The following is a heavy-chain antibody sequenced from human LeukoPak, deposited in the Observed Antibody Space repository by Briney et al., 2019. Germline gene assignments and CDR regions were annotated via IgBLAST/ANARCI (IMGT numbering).Heavy chain of an antibody. CDR3: AKDHIRGVHYYYMDV. Sequence: PGGSLRLSCAASGFTFSSYGMSWVRQAPGKGLEWVSAISGSGGSTYYADSVKGRFTISRDNSKNTLYLQMNSLRAEDTAVYYCAKDHIRGVHYYYMDVWGKGTTVTISS. V-gene: IGHV3-23*01. D-gene: IGHD3-10*01. CDR1: GFTFSSYG. CDR2: ISGSGGST. J-gene: IGHJ6*03.